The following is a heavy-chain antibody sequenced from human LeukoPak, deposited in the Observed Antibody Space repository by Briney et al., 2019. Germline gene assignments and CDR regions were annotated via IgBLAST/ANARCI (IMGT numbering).Heavy chain of an antibody. CDR2: IYYSGST. D-gene: IGHD3-10*01. Sequence: SETLSLTCTASGVTISSYYWSWVRQPPGKGLEWIGYIYYSGSTHYNPSLKSRVTISVDTSKNQFSLKLSSVTAADTAVYYCARTRYYYNSRSYGAPYYFDYWGQGTLVTVSS. V-gene: IGHV4-59*12. CDR3: ARTRYYYNSRSYGAPYYFDY. J-gene: IGHJ4*02. CDR1: GVTISSYY.